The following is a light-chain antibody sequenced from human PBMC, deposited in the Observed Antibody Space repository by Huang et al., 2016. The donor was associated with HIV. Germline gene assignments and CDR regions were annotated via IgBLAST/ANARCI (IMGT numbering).Light chain of an antibody. J-gene: IGKJ2*01. Sequence: DIVMTQSPDSLPVSLGEWATIKCRSSQSLLYSSNNKNYLAWYQKRPGQPRKLLIYWASTRESGVPDRFSGGGSGTDFTLTISSLQAEDVAVYYCQQDYDTPRTFGQGTKLEIK. CDR3: QQDYDTPRT. CDR2: WAS. V-gene: IGKV4-1*01. CDR1: QSLLYSSNNKNY.